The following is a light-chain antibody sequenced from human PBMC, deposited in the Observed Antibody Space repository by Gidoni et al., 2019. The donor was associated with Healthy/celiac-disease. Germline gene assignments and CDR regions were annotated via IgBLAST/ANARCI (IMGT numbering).Light chain of an antibody. Sequence: QAVLTQPASLSASPGASASLTCTLRSGINGGTYRIYWYQQKPGSPPQYLLRYKSDSDKQQGSGVPSRFSGSKDASANAGILLICGLQSEDEADYYCMIWHSSAWVFGGGTKLTVL. CDR2: YKSDSDK. V-gene: IGLV5-45*01. J-gene: IGLJ3*02. CDR3: MIWHSSAWV. CDR1: SGINGGTYR.